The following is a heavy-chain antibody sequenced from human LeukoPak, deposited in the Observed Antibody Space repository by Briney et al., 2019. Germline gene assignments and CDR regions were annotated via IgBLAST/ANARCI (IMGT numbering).Heavy chain of an antibody. D-gene: IGHD3-10*01. J-gene: IGHJ5*02. CDR1: GFTLSSYG. CDR3: ARGLYGP. V-gene: IGHV3-7*04. CDR2: IKPDGSDK. Sequence: GGSLRLSCAASGFTLSSYGMHWVRQAPGKGLEWVANIKPDGSDKYYVGSVKGRFTISRDNAQNSLYLQMNSLRAEDTAVYYCARGLYGPWGQGTLVTVSS.